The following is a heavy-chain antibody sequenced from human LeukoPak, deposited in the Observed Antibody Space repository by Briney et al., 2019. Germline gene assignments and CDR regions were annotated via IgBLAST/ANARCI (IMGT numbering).Heavy chain of an antibody. Sequence: SPSETLSLTCTVSGGSISSYYWSWIRQPAGKGLEWIGRIYTSGSTNYNPSLKSRVTMSVDTSKNQFSLKLSSVTAADTAVYYCARDRLGYCSSTRCSWNWFDPWGQGTLVTVSS. CDR3: ARDRLGYCSSTRCSWNWFDP. CDR2: IYTSGST. J-gene: IGHJ5*02. V-gene: IGHV4-4*07. CDR1: GGSISSYY. D-gene: IGHD2-2*01.